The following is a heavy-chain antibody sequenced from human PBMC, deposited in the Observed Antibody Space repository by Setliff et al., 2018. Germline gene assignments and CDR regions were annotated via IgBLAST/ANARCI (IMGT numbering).Heavy chain of an antibody. D-gene: IGHD1-26*01. CDR3: ASRDSDGGPEYFQH. V-gene: IGHV4-4*07. CDR2: VYSNVGT. CDR1: GGSINNYY. J-gene: IGHJ1*01. Sequence: PSETLSLTCTVSGGSINNYYWSWIRQPAGKGLEWIGRVYSNVGTNFNPSLKSRVTMSVDASKNQISLKLMSVTAADTAVYYCASRDSDGGPEYFQHWGQGALVTVSS.